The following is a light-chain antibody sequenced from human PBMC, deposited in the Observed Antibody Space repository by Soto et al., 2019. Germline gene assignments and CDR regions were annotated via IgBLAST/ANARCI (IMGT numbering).Light chain of an antibody. CDR2: DAS. CDR3: QHNGNSPMYT. V-gene: IGKV3-11*01. CDR1: QSVSSL. Sequence: EIVLTQSPAALSLSPGERATLSCRASQSVSSLLAWYQQKPGQAPRLLIYDASNRATGIPDRFSGSGSGTDCTLTISRLEPEDLAAYHCQHNGNSPMYTFGQGTKLEI. J-gene: IGKJ2*01.